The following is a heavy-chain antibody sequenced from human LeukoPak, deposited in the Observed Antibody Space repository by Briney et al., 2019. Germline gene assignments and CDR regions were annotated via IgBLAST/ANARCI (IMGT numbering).Heavy chain of an antibody. CDR2: IYYSGST. D-gene: IGHD6-19*01. J-gene: IGHJ4*02. Sequence: SQTLSLTCTVSGGSISSGDYYWSWIRQPPGKGLEWNGYIYYSGSTYYNPSLKSLVTISVDTSKNQFSLKLSSATAADTAEYYCARDNGSGWFKTFDYWGKGTLVTVSS. CDR3: ARDNGSGWFKTFDY. V-gene: IGHV4-30-4*01. CDR1: GGSISSGDYY.